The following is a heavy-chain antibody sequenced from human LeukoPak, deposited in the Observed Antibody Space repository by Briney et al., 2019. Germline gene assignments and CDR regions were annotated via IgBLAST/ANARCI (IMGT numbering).Heavy chain of an antibody. CDR1: GFTFSSYA. V-gene: IGHV3-23*01. Sequence: GGSPRLSCGGSGFTFSSYAMSWVRQAPGKGLEWVSAIRGSGTDTFYANSVKGRFTISRDNPKNTLYLQMNSLRAEDTAVYYCAKGGGSSCYSPSDYWGQGTLVTVSS. D-gene: IGHD2-15*01. CDR2: IRGSGTDT. J-gene: IGHJ4*02. CDR3: AKGGGSSCYSPSDY.